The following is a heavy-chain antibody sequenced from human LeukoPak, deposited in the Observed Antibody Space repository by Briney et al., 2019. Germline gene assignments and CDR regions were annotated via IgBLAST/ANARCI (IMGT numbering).Heavy chain of an antibody. D-gene: IGHD1-1*01. J-gene: IGHJ4*02. V-gene: IGHV4-61*02. CDR2: IYISGST. Sequence: SETLSLTCSVSGDSISNRDFYWSWIRQPAGKGLEWIGRIYISGSTNYNPSLKSRVTMSVDTSKNQFSLKLSSVTAADTAVYYCARDRGTWNDDGFDYWGQGTLVTVSS. CDR1: GDSISNRDFY. CDR3: ARDRGTWNDDGFDY.